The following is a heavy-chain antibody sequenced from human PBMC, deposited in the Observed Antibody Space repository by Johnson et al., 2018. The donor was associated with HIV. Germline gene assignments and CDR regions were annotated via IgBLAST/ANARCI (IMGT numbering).Heavy chain of an antibody. D-gene: IGHD3-22*01. CDR1: GFTFSNYP. J-gene: IGHJ3*02. CDR2: MSYDGNKK. Sequence: VQLVESGGGVVQPGRSLRLSCAASGFTFSNYPIHWVRQAPGKGLEWVAVMSYDGNKKYYADSVKGRFTISRENSTNTLYLQMNSLRPDDTAFYYCARERSIYYDSSGDAFDIWGQGTMVTVSS. V-gene: IGHV3-30-3*01. CDR3: ARERSIYYDSSGDAFDI.